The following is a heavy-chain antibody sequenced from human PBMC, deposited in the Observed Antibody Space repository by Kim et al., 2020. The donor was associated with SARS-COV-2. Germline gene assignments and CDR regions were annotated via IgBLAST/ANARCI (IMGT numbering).Heavy chain of an antibody. CDR3: ARPNGSIKRAFDI. J-gene: IGHJ3*02. V-gene: IGHV4-39*01. CDR2: IYYSGST. D-gene: IGHD2-15*01. CDR1: GGSISSSSYY. Sequence: SETLSLTCTVSGGSISSSSYYWGWIRQPPGKGLEWIGSIYYSGSTYYNSSLKSRVTISVDTSKNQFSLKLSSVTAADTAVYYCARPNGSIKRAFDIWGQGTMVTVSS.